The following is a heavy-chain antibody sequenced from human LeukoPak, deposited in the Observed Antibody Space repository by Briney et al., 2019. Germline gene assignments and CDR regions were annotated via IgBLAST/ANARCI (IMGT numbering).Heavy chain of an antibody. Sequence: SETLSLTCAVYGGSFSGYYWSWIRQPPGKGLEWIGEINHSGSTNYNPSLKSRVTISVDTSKNQFSLKLSSVTAADTAVYYCARGWWGSYRPFDYWGQGTLVTVSS. CDR2: INHSGST. V-gene: IGHV4-34*01. D-gene: IGHD1-26*01. J-gene: IGHJ4*02. CDR3: ARGWWGSYRPFDY. CDR1: GGSFSGYY.